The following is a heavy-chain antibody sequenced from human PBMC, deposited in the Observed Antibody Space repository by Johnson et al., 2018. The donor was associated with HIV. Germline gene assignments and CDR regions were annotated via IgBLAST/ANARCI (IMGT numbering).Heavy chain of an antibody. CDR3: AKDAEAAALQAFDT. D-gene: IGHD6-13*01. J-gene: IGHJ3*02. V-gene: IGHV3-20*04. CDR1: GFTFDDYG. CDR2: INWNGGRT. Sequence: VQLVESGGGVVRPGGSLRLSCAASGFTFDDYGMSWVRQAPGKGLEWVSGINWNGGRTGYADSVKGRFTISRDNAKNSLYLQMNSLRAEDTALSYCAKDAEAAALQAFDTWGQVTMVTVSS.